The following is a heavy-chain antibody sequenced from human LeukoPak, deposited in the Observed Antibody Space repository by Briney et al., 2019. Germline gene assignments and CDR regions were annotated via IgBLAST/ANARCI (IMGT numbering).Heavy chain of an antibody. CDR1: GFTFSSYV. V-gene: IGHV3-23*01. D-gene: IGHD4-17*01. CDR2: ISGSGDST. Sequence: SGGSLRLSCAASGFTFSSYVMSWVRQAPGKGLEWVSAISGSGDSTYYADSVKGRFTISRDNSKNTLYLRMNSLRAEDTAVYFCAKDRRRTTVTMYDYWGQGTLVTVSS. J-gene: IGHJ4*02. CDR3: AKDRRRTTVTMYDY.